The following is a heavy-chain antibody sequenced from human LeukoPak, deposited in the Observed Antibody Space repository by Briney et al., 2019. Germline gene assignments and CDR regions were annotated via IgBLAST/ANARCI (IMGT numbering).Heavy chain of an antibody. J-gene: IGHJ1*01. V-gene: IGHV3-30*01. Sequence: GRSLRLSCAASGFTFSSYAMHWVRQAPGKGLEWVAVISYDGSNKYYADSAKGRFTISRDNSKNTLYLQMNSLRAEDTAVYYCARDRGIAARLRYFQHWGQGTLVTVSS. CDR1: GFTFSSYA. CDR3: ARDRGIAARLRYFQH. CDR2: ISYDGSNK. D-gene: IGHD6-6*01.